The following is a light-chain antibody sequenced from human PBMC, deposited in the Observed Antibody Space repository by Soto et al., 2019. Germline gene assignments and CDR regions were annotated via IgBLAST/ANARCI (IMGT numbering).Light chain of an antibody. V-gene: IGLV2-14*01. Sequence: QSVLTQPASVSGSPGQSITISCTGTSSDVGGYNYVSWYQQHPGKAHKLMIYDVSNRPSGVSNRFSGSKSGNTASLTIAGLQAADESDYYCSSYTSSILFGGRTKLTVL. CDR2: DVS. CDR1: SSDVGGYNY. J-gene: IGLJ2*01. CDR3: SSYTSSIL.